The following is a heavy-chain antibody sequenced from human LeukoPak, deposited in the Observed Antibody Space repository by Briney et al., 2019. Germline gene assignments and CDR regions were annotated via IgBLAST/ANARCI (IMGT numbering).Heavy chain of an antibody. CDR1: GGSISSYY. D-gene: IGHD1-26*01. CDR3: ARSTGSYYY. V-gene: IGHV4-59*08. CDR2: IYYGGST. Sequence: SETLSLTCTVSGGSISSYYWSWIRQPPGKGLEWIGYIYYGGSTNYNPSLRSRVTISVDTSKNQFSLKLTSMTAADTAVYYCARSTGSYYYWGQGTLVTVSS. J-gene: IGHJ4*02.